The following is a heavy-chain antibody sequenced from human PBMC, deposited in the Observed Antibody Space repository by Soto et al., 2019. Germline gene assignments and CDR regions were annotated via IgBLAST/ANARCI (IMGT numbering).Heavy chain of an antibody. CDR2: IIPIFGTA. D-gene: IGHD3-3*01. Sequence: ASVKVSCKASGGTFSSYAISWVRQAPGQGLEWMGGIIPIFGTANYAQKFQGRVTITADESTSTAYMELSSLRSEDTAVYYCARGTYYDFWSGYPIDYWGQGTLVTVSS. CDR1: GGTFSSYA. V-gene: IGHV1-69*13. J-gene: IGHJ4*02. CDR3: ARGTYYDFWSGYPIDY.